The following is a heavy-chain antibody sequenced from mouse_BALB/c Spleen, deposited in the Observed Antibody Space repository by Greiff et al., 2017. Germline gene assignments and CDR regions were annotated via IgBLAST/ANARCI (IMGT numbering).Heavy chain of an antibody. Sequence: QVQLQQSGAELARPGASVKLSCKASGYTFTSYWMQWVKQRPGQGLEWIGAIYPGDGDTRYTQKFKGKATLTADKSSSTAYMQLSSLASEDSAVYYCARSAPYGNYYYAMDYWGQGTSVTVSS. CDR1: GYTFTSYW. D-gene: IGHD2-1*01. CDR2: IYPGDGDT. J-gene: IGHJ4*01. CDR3: ARSAPYGNYYYAMDY. V-gene: IGHV1-87*01.